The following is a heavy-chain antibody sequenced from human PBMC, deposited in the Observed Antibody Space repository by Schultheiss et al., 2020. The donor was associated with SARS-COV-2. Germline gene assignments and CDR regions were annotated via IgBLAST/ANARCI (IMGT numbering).Heavy chain of an antibody. CDR1: GFTFSSYA. Sequence: SCAASGFTFSSYAMSWIRQHPGKGLEWIGYIYYSGSTNYNPSLKSRVTMSVDTSKNQFSLKLSSVTAADTAVYYCARSLHYYDSRYRFDYWGQGTLVTVSS. J-gene: IGHJ4*02. CDR3: ARSLHYYDSRYRFDY. V-gene: IGHV4-59*01. CDR2: IYYSGST. D-gene: IGHD3-22*01.